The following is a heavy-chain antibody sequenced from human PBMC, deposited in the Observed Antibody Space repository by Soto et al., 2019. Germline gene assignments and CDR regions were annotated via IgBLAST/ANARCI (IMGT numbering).Heavy chain of an antibody. Sequence: QVQLVQSGAEVKKPGSSVKVSCKASGGTFSSYAISWVRQAPGQGLEWMGGIIPIFGTANYAQKFQGRVTITADESTSTAYMELSSLRSEDTAVYYCARGGPVHDSSGYYRYYGMDVWGQGTTVTVSS. CDR2: IIPIFGTA. CDR3: ARGGPVHDSSGYYRYYGMDV. CDR1: GGTFSSYA. J-gene: IGHJ6*02. V-gene: IGHV1-69*12. D-gene: IGHD3-22*01.